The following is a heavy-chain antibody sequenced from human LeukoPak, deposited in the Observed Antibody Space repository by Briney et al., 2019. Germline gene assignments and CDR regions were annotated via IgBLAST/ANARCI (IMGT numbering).Heavy chain of an antibody. CDR2: IYYSGST. J-gene: IGHJ3*02. CDR3: ASVSPPRQDGSGSYFRTGAFDI. V-gene: IGHV4-39*07. Sequence: SETLSLTCTVSGGSISSSSFYWSWIRQPPGKGLEWIGSIYYSGSTYYNPSLKSRVTISVDTSKKQFSLSLTSVTAADTAVYYCASVSPPRQDGSGSYFRTGAFDIWGQGTMVTVSS. D-gene: IGHD3-10*01. CDR1: GGSISSSSFY.